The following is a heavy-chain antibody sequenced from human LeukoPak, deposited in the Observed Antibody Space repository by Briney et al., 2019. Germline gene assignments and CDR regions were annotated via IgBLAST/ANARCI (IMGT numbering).Heavy chain of an antibody. CDR1: GYTFTGYY. J-gene: IGHJ3*02. CDR3: ARASDYCGGDCYSLPAFDI. V-gene: IGHV1-2*02. Sequence: ASVKVSCKASGYTFTGYYMHWVRQAPGQGLEWMGWINPNSGGTNYAQKFQGRVTMTRGTSISTAYMELSRLRSDDTAVYYCARASDYCGGDCYSLPAFDIWGQGTMVTVSS. D-gene: IGHD2-21*01. CDR2: INPNSGGT.